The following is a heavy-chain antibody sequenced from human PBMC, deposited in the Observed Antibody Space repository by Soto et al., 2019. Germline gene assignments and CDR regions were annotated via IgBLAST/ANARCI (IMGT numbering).Heavy chain of an antibody. V-gene: IGHV4-59*01. D-gene: IGHD4-17*01. CDR1: GGAIICYY. CDR2: IHYSGST. J-gene: IGHJ4*02. Sequence: PSETLSLTCTVSGGAIICYYWSWIRQPPGKGLQWIGNIHYSGSTNYNTSLKRRVTISVVSPRNQVSLKLSSVTAADAAVYYCTRVGGYYGDYPHFDYWGQGTLVTVSS. CDR3: TRVGGYYGDYPHFDY.